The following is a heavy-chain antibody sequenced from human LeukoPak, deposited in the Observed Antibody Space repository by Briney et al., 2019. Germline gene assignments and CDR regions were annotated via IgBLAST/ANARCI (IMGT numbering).Heavy chain of an antibody. CDR2: VYYSGST. Sequence: PSETLPLTCTVSGDSISSYYWSWIRQPPGKGLEWIGYVYYSGSTNYNPSLKSRVTISVDTSKNQFSLKLSSVTAADTAVFYCARGPLHYYFDYWGQGTLVTVSS. CDR1: GDSISSYY. V-gene: IGHV4-59*01. J-gene: IGHJ4*02. CDR3: ARGPLHYYFDY.